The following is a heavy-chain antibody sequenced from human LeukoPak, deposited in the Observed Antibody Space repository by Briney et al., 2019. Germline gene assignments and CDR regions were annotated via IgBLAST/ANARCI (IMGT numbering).Heavy chain of an antibody. CDR2: THHSGAT. J-gene: IGHJ4*02. D-gene: IGHD7-27*01. CDR3: TREVWGSTFPDY. CDR1: GYSISSGYF. V-gene: IGHV4-38-2*02. Sequence: SETLSLTCSVSGYSISSGYFWGWIRQPPGKGPEWIATTHHSGATYYNPSLKSRVTLSVDTSKNQASLKTTSVTAADTAVYYCTREVWGSTFPDYWGQGTLVTVSS.